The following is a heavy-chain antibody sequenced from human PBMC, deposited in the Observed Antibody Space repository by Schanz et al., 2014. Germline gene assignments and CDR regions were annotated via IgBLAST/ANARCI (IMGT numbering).Heavy chain of an antibody. CDR3: ARDRRNADLDY. CDR2: ITYNGGTI. D-gene: IGHD1-1*01. CDR1: GITFSSHS. Sequence: EVHLVESGGGLVQPGESLRLSCAASGITFSSHSFNWVRQAPGKGLEWISYITYNGGTIYYADSVKGRFTISRDNAKNSLYLEMNSLRAEDTALYYCARDRRNADLDYWGQGTLVTVSS. V-gene: IGHV3-48*01. J-gene: IGHJ4*02.